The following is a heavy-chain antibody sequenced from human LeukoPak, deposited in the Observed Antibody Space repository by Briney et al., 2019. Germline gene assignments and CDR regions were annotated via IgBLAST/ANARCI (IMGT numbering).Heavy chain of an antibody. V-gene: IGHV3-30*18. CDR3: AKGDTAMVNYYYYGMDV. D-gene: IGHD5-18*01. CDR2: ISYDGSNK. Sequence: PGGSLRLSCAASRFTFSSYGMHWVRQAPGKGLEWVAVISYDGSNKYYADSVKGRFTISRDNSKNTLYLQMNSLRAEDTAVYYCAKGDTAMVNYYYYGMDVWGQGTTVTVSS. J-gene: IGHJ6*02. CDR1: RFTFSSYG.